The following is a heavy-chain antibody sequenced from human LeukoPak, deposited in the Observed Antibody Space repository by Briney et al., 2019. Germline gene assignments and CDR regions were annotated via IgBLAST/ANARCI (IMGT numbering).Heavy chain of an antibody. CDR3: ARIMAPRIAAAGIFDY. V-gene: IGHV4-34*01. J-gene: IGHJ4*02. D-gene: IGHD6-13*01. CDR1: GGSFSGYY. Sequence: SETLSHTCAVYGGSFSGYYWSWIRQPPGKGLESIGDINHSGSTNYNPSLKSRVTISVDTSKNQFSLKLSSVTAADTAVYYCARIMAPRIAAAGIFDYWGQGTLVTVSS. CDR2: INHSGST.